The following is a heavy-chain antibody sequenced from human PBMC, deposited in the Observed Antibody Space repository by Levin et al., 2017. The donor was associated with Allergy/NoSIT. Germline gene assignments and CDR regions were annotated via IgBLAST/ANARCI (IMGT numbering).Heavy chain of an antibody. V-gene: IGHV3-9*01. CDR2: ISWNSGSI. J-gene: IGHJ4*02. Sequence: GGSLRLSCAASGSTFDDYAMHWVRQAPGKGLEWVSGISWNSGSIGYADSVKGRFTISRDNAKNSLYLQMNSLRAEDTALYYCAKDRRLSGEGIDYWGQGTLVTVSS. D-gene: IGHD5/OR15-5a*01. CDR1: GSTFDDYA. CDR3: AKDRRLSGEGIDY.